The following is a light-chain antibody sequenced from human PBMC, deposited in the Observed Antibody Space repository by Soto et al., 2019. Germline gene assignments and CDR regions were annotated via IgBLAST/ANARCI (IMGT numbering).Light chain of an antibody. V-gene: IGKV3-20*01. Sequence: EIVLTQSPGTLSLSPGERATLSCRASQSVSSNYLVWYQQKPRQAPRPLIYGASTRATGIPERISGSGSGTDFTLTISRLEPEDFAVYYCQQYAGSSYTFGQGTKLEIK. CDR3: QQYAGSSYT. CDR2: GAS. CDR1: QSVSSNY. J-gene: IGKJ2*01.